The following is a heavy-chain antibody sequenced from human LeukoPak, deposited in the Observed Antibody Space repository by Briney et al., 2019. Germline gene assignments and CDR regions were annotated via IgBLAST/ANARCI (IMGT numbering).Heavy chain of an antibody. CDR1: GFTYSSYW. Sequence: GGSLRLSCAASGFTYSSYWMHWVRQAPGKGLVWVSRINSDGSSTSYADSVKGRFTISRDNAKNTLYLQMNSLSAEDTAVYYCATGQGHGMDVWGQGTTVTVSS. CDR2: INSDGSST. D-gene: IGHD1-14*01. J-gene: IGHJ6*02. CDR3: ATGQGHGMDV. V-gene: IGHV3-74*01.